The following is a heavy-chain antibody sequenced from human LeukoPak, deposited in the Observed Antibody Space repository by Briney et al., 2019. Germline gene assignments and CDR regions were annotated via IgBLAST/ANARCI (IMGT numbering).Heavy chain of an antibody. J-gene: IGHJ4*02. CDR1: GYTFSTYG. CDR3: ARDLSTRYPDTSGYSPSDY. D-gene: IGHD3-22*01. V-gene: IGHV1-18*01. Sequence: VASVKVSCKASGYTFSTYGISWVRQAPGQGPEWMGWISAYNGNTYYAQKVQGRVTMTTDTSTNTAFMELRGLRSDDTAVYYCARDLSTRYPDTSGYSPSDYWGQGPLVTVSP. CDR2: ISAYNGNT.